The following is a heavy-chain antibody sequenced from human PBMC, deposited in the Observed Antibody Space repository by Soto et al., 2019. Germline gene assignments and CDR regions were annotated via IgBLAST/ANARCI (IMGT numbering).Heavy chain of an antibody. Sequence: PSETLSLTCTVSGGPISSYYWSWIRQPPGKGLEWIGYIYYSGSTNYNPSLKSRVTISVDTSKNQFSLKLSSVTAADTAVYYCARMAMHWFDPWGQGTLVTVSS. CDR3: ARMAMHWFDP. J-gene: IGHJ5*02. V-gene: IGHV4-59*01. CDR1: GGPISSYY. CDR2: IYYSGST.